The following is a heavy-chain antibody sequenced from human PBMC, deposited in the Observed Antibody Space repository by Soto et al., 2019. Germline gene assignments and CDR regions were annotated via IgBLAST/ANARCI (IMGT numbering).Heavy chain of an antibody. CDR3: ARDSAVTNPNYYYYYGMDV. V-gene: IGHV1-69*13. D-gene: IGHD4-4*01. J-gene: IGHJ6*02. CDR1: GGTFSSYA. CDR2: IIPIFGTA. Sequence: SVKVSCKASGGTFSSYAISWVRQAPGQGLEWMGGIIPIFGTANYAQKFQGRVTITADESTSTAYMELSSLRSEDTAVYYCARDSAVTNPNYYYYYGMDVWGQGTTVTVPS.